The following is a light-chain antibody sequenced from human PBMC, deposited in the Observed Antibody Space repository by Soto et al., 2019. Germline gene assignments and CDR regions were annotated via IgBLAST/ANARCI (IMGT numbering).Light chain of an antibody. Sequence: DIQMTQSPSSLSASVGDRVTITCRASQSISSYLNWYQQKPGKAPKLLIYAASSLQSGVPSRFSGSGSXTDFTLTISSLQPEDXXXXXXXQSYSTPPYTFGQGTKLEIK. V-gene: IGKV1-39*01. CDR2: AAS. CDR1: QSISSY. CDR3: XQSYSTPPYT. J-gene: IGKJ2*01.